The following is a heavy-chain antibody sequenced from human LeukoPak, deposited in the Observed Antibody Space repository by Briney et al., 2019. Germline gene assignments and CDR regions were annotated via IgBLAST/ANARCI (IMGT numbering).Heavy chain of an antibody. CDR3: ARARYDSSGYRFDY. V-gene: IGHV4-38-2*02. J-gene: IGHJ4*02. Sequence: SETLSLTCTVSGYSISSGYYWGWIRQPPGKGLEWIGSIYHSGSTYYNPSLKSRVTISVDTSKNQFSLKLSSVTAADTAVYYCARARYDSSGYRFDYWGQGTLVTVSS. CDR1: GYSISSGYY. D-gene: IGHD3-22*01. CDR2: IYHSGST.